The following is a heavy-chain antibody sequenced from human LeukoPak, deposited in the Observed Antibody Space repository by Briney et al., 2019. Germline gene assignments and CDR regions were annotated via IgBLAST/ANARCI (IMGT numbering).Heavy chain of an antibody. V-gene: IGHV4-34*01. Sequence: PSETLSLTCAVYGGSFSGYYWSWIRQPPGKGLEWIGEINHSGSTNYNPSLKSRVTISVDTSKNQFSLKLSSVTAADTAVYYCAREISGREAVRKNTNWFDPWGQGTLVTVSS. CDR3: AREISGREAVRKNTNWFDP. D-gene: IGHD2/OR15-2a*01. CDR1: GGSFSGYY. CDR2: INHSGST. J-gene: IGHJ5*02.